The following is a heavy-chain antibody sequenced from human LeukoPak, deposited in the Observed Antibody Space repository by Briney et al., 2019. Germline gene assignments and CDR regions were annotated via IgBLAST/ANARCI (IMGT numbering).Heavy chain of an antibody. CDR1: GFTFRDYW. V-gene: IGHV3-7*02. CDR3: ARGFWFDP. J-gene: IGHJ5*02. Sequence: GGSLRLSCTASGFTFRDYWMGWVRQAPGKGLEWVATIKHDGRETYYVDSVKGRFTISRDNAKISLYLQMNSLRAEDTAVYYCARGFWFDPWGQGTLVTVSP. CDR2: IKHDGRET.